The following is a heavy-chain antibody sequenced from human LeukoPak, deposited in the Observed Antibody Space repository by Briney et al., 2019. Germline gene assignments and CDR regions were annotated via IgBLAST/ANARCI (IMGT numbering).Heavy chain of an antibody. D-gene: IGHD3-16*01. CDR2: MSYDDRNR. J-gene: IGHJ4*02. V-gene: IGHV3-30*04. Sequence: GGSLRLSCAASGFTFSSHAMHWVRQAPGKGLEWVAVMSYDDRNRNYAHSVKGRFTISRDNSKNTLYLQMNSLRAEDTAVYYWPKAPTGGFTRGESPPPFHSGGQGTLFPFPS. CDR3: PKAPTGGFTRGESPPPFHS. CDR1: GFTFSSHA.